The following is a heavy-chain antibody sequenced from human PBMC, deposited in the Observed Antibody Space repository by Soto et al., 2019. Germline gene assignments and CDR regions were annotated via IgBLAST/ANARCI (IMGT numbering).Heavy chain of an antibody. J-gene: IGHJ6*02. CDR3: ARSMRGGPLAYYYDSSGYSSYYGMDV. CDR2: ISSSSSTI. CDR1: GFTFSSYS. D-gene: IGHD3-22*01. V-gene: IGHV3-48*02. Sequence: GGSLRLSCAASGFTFSSYSMNRVRQAPGKGLEWVSYISSSSSTIYYADSVKGRFTISRDNAKNSLYLQMNSLRDEDTAVYYCARSMRGGPLAYYYDSSGYSSYYGMDVWGQGTTVTVSS.